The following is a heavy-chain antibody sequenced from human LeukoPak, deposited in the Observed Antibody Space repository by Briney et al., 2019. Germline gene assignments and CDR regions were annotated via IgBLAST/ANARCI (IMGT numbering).Heavy chain of an antibody. J-gene: IGHJ4*02. CDR2: VSYEGKSQ. Sequence: GRCLRLSCATSGFTFSNYVMHWVRQAPGKGLEWVAVVSYEGKSQYYADSVRGRFTISRDNSKNTLYLQMNSLRGEDAAVYYCAKDDRGNEAPFDYWGQGTLVTVSS. V-gene: IGHV3-30*18. CDR3: AKDDRGNEAPFDY. CDR1: GFTFSNYV.